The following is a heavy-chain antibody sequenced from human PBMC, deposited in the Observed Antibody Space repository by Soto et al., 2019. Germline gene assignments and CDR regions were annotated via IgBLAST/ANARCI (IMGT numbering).Heavy chain of an antibody. CDR1: GYTFTGYY. V-gene: IGHV1-2*04. Sequence: GASVKVSCKASGYTFTGYYMHWVRQAPGQGLEWVGWINPNSGGTNYAQKFQGWVTMTRDTSISTAYMELSRLRSDDTAVYYCARAQRRMVRGVPVDYWGQGTLVTVSS. J-gene: IGHJ4*02. CDR2: INPNSGGT. D-gene: IGHD3-10*01. CDR3: ARAQRRMVRGVPVDY.